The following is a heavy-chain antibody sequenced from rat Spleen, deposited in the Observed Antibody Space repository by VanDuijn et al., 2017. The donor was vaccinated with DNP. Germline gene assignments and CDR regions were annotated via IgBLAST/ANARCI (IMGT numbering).Heavy chain of an antibody. Sequence: EVQLVESGGDLVQPGRSLKLSCVASGFTFSYYWMAWIRQVPGKGLEWIASITGGSGITSYPDSVKGRFTISRDDAKTTLYLQMDSLRSEDTATYYCATSSYYGYDYGFGYWGQGTLVTVSS. V-gene: IGHV5-31*01. CDR2: ITGGSGIT. CDR1: GFTFSYYW. J-gene: IGHJ3*01. CDR3: ATSSYYGYDYGFGY. D-gene: IGHD1-7*01.